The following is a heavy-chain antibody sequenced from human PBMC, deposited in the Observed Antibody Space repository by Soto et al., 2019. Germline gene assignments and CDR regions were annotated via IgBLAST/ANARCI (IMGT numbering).Heavy chain of an antibody. J-gene: IGHJ3*02. V-gene: IGHV1-69*02. CDR2: IIPILDIA. Sequence: QVQLVQSGAEVKKPGSSVKASCKASGATFSSYTISWVRQAPGQGLEWMGRIIPILDIANYAQKFQGRVTISADKSTSTAYMELSSLISEDTAVYYCAAGGDGAFDIWGQGTMVTVSS. CDR1: GATFSSYT. D-gene: IGHD1-26*01. CDR3: AAGGDGAFDI.